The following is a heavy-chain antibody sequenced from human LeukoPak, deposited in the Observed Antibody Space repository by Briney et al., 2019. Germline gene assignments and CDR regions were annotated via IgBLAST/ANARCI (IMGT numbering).Heavy chain of an antibody. J-gene: IGHJ6*03. Sequence: PSETLSLTCTVSGGSISSYYWSWIRQPAGKGLEWIGRIYTSGSTNYNPSLKSRVTMSVDTSKNQFSLKLSSVTAADTAVYYCARDVAAAGAHYYYYYMDVWGKGTTVTVSS. D-gene: IGHD6-13*01. V-gene: IGHV4-4*07. CDR3: ARDVAAAGAHYYYYYMDV. CDR2: IYTSGST. CDR1: GGSISSYY.